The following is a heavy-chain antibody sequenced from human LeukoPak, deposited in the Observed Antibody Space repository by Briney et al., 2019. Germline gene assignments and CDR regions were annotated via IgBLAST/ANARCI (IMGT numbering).Heavy chain of an antibody. CDR2: IYYSGST. CDR3: ARHWREYSGSSWTYYYYGMDV. Sequence: SETLSLTCTVSGGSITSSNYYWGWIRQPPGKGLEWIGIIYYSGSTYYNPSLKSRVTVSVDTSKNQFSLTLSSVTAADTAVYYCARHWREYSGSSWTYYYYGMDVWGQGTTVTVSS. J-gene: IGHJ6*02. V-gene: IGHV4-39*01. D-gene: IGHD6-6*01. CDR1: GGSITSSNYY.